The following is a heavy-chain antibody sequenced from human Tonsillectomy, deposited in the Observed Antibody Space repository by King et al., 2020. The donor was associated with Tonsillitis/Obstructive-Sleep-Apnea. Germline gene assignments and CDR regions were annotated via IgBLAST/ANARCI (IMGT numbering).Heavy chain of an antibody. D-gene: IGHD2-2*01. CDR2: IYYSGST. Sequence: QLQESGPGLVKPSETLSLTCTVSGGSISSYYWSWIRQPPGKGLEWIGYIYYSGSTNYNPSLKSRVTISVDTSKNQFSLKLSSVTAADTAVYYCARQGYCSSTSCYALPLGGMDVWGQGTTVTVSS. V-gene: IGHV4-59*08. CDR3: ARQGYCSSTSCYALPLGGMDV. CDR1: GGSISSYY. J-gene: IGHJ6*02.